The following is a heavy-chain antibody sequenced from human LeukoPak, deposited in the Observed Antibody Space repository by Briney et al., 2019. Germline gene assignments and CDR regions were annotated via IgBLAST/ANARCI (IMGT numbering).Heavy chain of an antibody. CDR3: ARDSSSGWYAY. V-gene: IGHV4-4*07. Sequence: PSETLPLTCTVSGGSISSHYWSWIRQPAGKGLEWIGRIYTSGSTNYNPSLKSRVTMSVDTSKNQFSLKLSSVTAADTAVYYCARDSSSGWYAYWGQGTLVTVSS. CDR1: GGSISSHY. CDR2: IYTSGST. J-gene: IGHJ4*02. D-gene: IGHD6-19*01.